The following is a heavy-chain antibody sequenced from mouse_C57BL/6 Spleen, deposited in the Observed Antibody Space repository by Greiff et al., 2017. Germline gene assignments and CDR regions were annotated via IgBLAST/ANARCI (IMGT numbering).Heavy chain of an antibody. CDR1: GYAFSSSW. J-gene: IGHJ2*01. V-gene: IGHV1-82*01. Sequence: QVQLKESGPELVKPGASVKISCKASGYAFSSSWMNWVKQRPGKGLEWIGRIYPGDGDTNYNGKFKGKATLTADKSSSTAYMQLSSLTSEDSAVYFCARSTVVADYWGQGTTLTVSS. CDR2: IYPGDGDT. CDR3: ARSTVVADY. D-gene: IGHD1-1*01.